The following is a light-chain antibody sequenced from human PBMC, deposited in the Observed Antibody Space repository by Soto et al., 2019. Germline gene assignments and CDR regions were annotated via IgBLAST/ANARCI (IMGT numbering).Light chain of an antibody. Sequence: QSVLTQPASVSASPGQSITISCSGTSSDIGGYNYVSWYQRLPDKVPKFIIYEDTSRPSGGSHRFSGSKSGNTASLTISGLQAEDEGDYFCSSYTTSGTPVFGGGTKVTVL. CDR2: EDT. V-gene: IGLV2-14*03. J-gene: IGLJ3*02. CDR1: SSDIGGYNY. CDR3: SSYTTSGTPV.